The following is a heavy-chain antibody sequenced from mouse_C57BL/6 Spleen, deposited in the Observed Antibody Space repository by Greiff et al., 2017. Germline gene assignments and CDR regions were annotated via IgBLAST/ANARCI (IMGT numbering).Heavy chain of an antibody. CDR2: IDPSDSYT. Sequence: QVQLQQPGAELVMPGASVKLSCKASGYTFTSYWMHWVKQRPGQGLEWIGEIDPSDSYTNYNQKFKGKSTLTVDKSSSTAYMQLSSLTSEDSAVYYCARSRGRNYFDYGGQGTTLTVSS. J-gene: IGHJ2*01. CDR3: ARSRGRNYFDY. CDR1: GYTFTSYW. V-gene: IGHV1-69*01.